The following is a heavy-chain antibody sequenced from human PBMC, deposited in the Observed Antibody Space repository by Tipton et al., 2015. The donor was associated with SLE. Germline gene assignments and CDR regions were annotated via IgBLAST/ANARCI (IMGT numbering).Heavy chain of an antibody. CDR1: GGSISSYY. D-gene: IGHD5-24*01. Sequence: TLSLTCTVSGGSISSYYWSWIRQPPGKGLEWIGSFYHSANTYYNPSLTSRVTISADTSKNQFSLRLTSVTAADTALYYCGRARVGMGYVFDLWGQGIMVTVSS. CDR2: FYHSANT. V-gene: IGHV4-59*08. J-gene: IGHJ3*01. CDR3: GRARVGMGYVFDL.